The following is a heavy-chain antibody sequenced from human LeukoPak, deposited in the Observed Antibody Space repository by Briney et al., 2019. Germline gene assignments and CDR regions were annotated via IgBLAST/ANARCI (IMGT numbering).Heavy chain of an antibody. CDR2: IYYSGST. Sequence: SETLSLTCTVSGGSISSSSYYWGWIRQPPGKGLEWIGSIYYSGSTYYNPSLKSRVTMSVDTSKNQFSLKLSSVTAADTAVYYCARHDNLGYCSGGSCYGYWGQGTLVTVSS. D-gene: IGHD2-15*01. CDR3: ARHDNLGYCSGGSCYGY. CDR1: GGSISSSSYY. J-gene: IGHJ4*02. V-gene: IGHV4-39*01.